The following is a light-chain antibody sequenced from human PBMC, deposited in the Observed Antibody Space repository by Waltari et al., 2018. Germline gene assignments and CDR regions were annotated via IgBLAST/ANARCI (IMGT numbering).Light chain of an antibody. Sequence: QSALTQPASVSGSPGQSITISCTGTSSDGGGYNYVSWYQQHPGKAPKLMIYDVTIRPSGVSNRFSGSKSGYTASLTISGLQAEDEADYYCTSYTSSSTLVVFGGGTRLTVL. V-gene: IGLV2-14*01. J-gene: IGLJ2*01. CDR3: TSYTSSSTLVV. CDR2: DVT. CDR1: SSDGGGYNY.